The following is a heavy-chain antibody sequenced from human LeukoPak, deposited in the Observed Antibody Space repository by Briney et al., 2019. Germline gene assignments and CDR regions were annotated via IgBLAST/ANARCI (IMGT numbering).Heavy chain of an antibody. J-gene: IGHJ3*02. Sequence: SETLSLTCAVSGVSINSENWWSWVRQPPGKGLELIGEIYYSGNTNYNPSLKSRVTISVDKSKNQFSLKVTSVTAADTAVYYCARHTRRSSGYYSTVYDAFDIWGQGTMVTVSS. CDR2: IYYSGNT. CDR3: ARHTRRSSGYYSTVYDAFDI. D-gene: IGHD3-22*01. V-gene: IGHV4-4*02. CDR1: GVSINSENW.